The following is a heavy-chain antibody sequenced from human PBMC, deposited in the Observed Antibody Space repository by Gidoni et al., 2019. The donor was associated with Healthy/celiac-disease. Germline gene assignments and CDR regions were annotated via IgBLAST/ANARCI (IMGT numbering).Heavy chain of an antibody. Sequence: QITLKESGPTLVKPTQTLTLTCTFSGFSLSTSGVGVGWIRQPPGKALEWLALIYWNDDKRYSPSLKSRLTITKDTSKNQVVLTMTNMDPVDTATYYCAHRRVDCSGGSCYGSRGRQLRYLPFDPWGQGTLVTVSS. CDR3: AHRRVDCSGGSCYGSRGRQLRYLPFDP. CDR2: IYWNDDK. D-gene: IGHD2-15*01. CDR1: GFSLSTSGVG. J-gene: IGHJ5*02. V-gene: IGHV2-5*01.